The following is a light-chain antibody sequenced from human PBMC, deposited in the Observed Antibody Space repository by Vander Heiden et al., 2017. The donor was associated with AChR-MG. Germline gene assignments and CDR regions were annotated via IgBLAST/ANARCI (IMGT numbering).Light chain of an antibody. CDR2: KDS. V-gene: IGLV3-25*03. J-gene: IGLJ2*01. CDR1: ALPKQY. Sequence: SYELTQPPSVSVPPGQTARINCSGDALPKQYAYWYQQKPGQAPVLVIYKDSERPSGIPERFSGSSSGTTVTLTISGVQAEDEADYYCQSADSSGTYVVFGGGTKLTVL. CDR3: QSADSSGTYVV.